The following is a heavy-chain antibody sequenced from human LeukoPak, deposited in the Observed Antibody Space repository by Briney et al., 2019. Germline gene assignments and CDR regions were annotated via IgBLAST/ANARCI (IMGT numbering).Heavy chain of an antibody. V-gene: IGHV1-18*01. D-gene: IGHD3-10*01. Sequence: EASVKVSCKASGYTFTNYGIYWVRQAPGQGFQWMGWISVNNGNTNYARKFRDRFTMTADTATSTAYMELRSPRSDDTAVYYCARVVYYGSRRPPFDPWGQGTLVTVSS. CDR1: GYTFTNYG. CDR3: ARVVYYGSRRPPFDP. CDR2: ISVNNGNT. J-gene: IGHJ5*02.